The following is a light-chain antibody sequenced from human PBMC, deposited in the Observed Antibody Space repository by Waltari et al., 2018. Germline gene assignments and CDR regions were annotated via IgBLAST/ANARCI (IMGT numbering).Light chain of an antibody. V-gene: IGLV2-14*01. CDR1: STDVGAYNF. Sequence: QSALTQPASVSGSPGQSITISCTGSSTDVGAYNFVSWYQQHPGKGPKLILYDVGNRPSGMSHRLSASKSGNTASLTISGLQEEDEGEYYCSSYTTSTTLLFGTGTRLTVL. CDR3: SSYTTSTTLL. CDR2: DVG. J-gene: IGLJ1*01.